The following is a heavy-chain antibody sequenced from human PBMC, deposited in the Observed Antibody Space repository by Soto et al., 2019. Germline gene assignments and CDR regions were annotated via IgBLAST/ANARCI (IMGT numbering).Heavy chain of an antibody. CDR3: ARESMYDPSGYPPWFAP. CDR1: VASISSGGYY. D-gene: IGHD3-22*01. CDR2: IYYSGST. Sequence: QVQLQESGPGLVKPSQTLSLTCTVSVASISSGGYYWSWIRQHPGEGLEWIGYIYYSGSTSYNPSLKSRLTISVDTSKIQFSLKLRSVTDADTAVDYCARESMYDPSGYPPWFAPWGQVTLVTVSS. V-gene: IGHV4-31*03. J-gene: IGHJ5*02.